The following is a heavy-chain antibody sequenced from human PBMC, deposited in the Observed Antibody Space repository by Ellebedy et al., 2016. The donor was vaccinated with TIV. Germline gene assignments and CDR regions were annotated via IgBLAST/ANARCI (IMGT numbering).Heavy chain of an antibody. Sequence: MPGGSLRLSCAVYGGSFSGYYWSWIRQPPGKGLEWIGEINHSGSTNYNPSLKSRVTISVDTSKNQFSLKLSSVTAADTAVYYCARVNYYDSRGYYYFSSWFDPWGQGTLVTVSS. CDR2: INHSGST. CDR3: ARVNYYDSRGYYYFSSWFDP. V-gene: IGHV4-34*01. D-gene: IGHD3-22*01. CDR1: GGSFSGYY. J-gene: IGHJ5*02.